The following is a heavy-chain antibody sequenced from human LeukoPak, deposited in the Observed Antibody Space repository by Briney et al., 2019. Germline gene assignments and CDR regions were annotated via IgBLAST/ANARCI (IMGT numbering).Heavy chain of an antibody. CDR2: IYHSGSN. J-gene: IGHJ4*02. V-gene: IGHV4-38-2*01. CDR1: GYSISSGYY. CDR3: ARDLVRGYSYGVFDY. Sequence: PSETLSLTCAVSGYSISSGYYWGWVRQPPGKGLEWIGSIYHSGSNYYNPSLKSRVTMSVDTSKNHFSLKLTSVTDADTAVYYCARDLVRGYSYGVFDYWGQGTLVTVSS. D-gene: IGHD5-18*01.